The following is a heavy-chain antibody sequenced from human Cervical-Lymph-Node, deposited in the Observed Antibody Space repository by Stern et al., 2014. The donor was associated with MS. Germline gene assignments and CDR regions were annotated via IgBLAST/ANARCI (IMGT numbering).Heavy chain of an antibody. CDR1: GFTFSSYG. CDR3: AKTGSYWEFDY. D-gene: IGHD2-8*02. Sequence: QVQLVQSGGGVVQPGRSLSLSCAASGFTFSSYGMHWVRQAPGKGLEWVSVRAYDGSNKYYADSVKGRFTISRDNSKNTLYLQMNSLRAEDTAVYYCAKTGSYWEFDYWGQGTLVTVSS. CDR2: RAYDGSNK. J-gene: IGHJ4*02. V-gene: IGHV3-30*18.